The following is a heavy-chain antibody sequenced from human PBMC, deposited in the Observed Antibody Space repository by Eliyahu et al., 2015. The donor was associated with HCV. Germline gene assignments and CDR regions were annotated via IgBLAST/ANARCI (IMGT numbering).Heavy chain of an antibody. J-gene: IGHJ4*02. CDR2: VSGTGGST. CDR3: AKAKQWGGYYDSSGPDFDY. V-gene: IGHV3-23*04. D-gene: IGHD3-22*01. CDR1: GFXFXXXA. Sequence: EVQLVESGGGLVQPGGSLXLSCAASGFXFXXXAXSWVRQAPGKGLXWVSAVSGTGGSTFSADSVKGRFTISRDNSKNTLYLQMNSLRAEDTAVYYCAKAKQWGGYYDSSGPDFDYWGQGTLVTVSS.